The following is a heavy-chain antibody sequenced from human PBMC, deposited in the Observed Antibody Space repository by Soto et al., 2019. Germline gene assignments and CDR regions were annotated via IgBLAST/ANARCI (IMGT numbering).Heavy chain of an antibody. D-gene: IGHD2-21*02. Sequence: LSLTCSVSGGSISSYYWSWIRQPPGKGLEWIGYIYYSGSTNYNPSLKSRVTISVDTSKNHFSLKLSSVTAADTAVYYCARYCGGDCYIDYWGQGTLVTVSS. CDR1: GGSISSYY. V-gene: IGHV4-59*08. CDR3: ARYCGGDCYIDY. J-gene: IGHJ4*02. CDR2: IYYSGST.